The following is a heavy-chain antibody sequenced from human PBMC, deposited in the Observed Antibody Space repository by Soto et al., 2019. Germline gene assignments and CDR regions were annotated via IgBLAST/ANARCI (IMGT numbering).Heavy chain of an antibody. CDR3: AREEGDVLRYFDWLPGRRFDY. D-gene: IGHD3-9*01. Sequence: GASVRVSCKASGYTFTSYGISWVRQAPGQGLEWMGWISAYNGNTNYAQKFQGRVTITADESTSTAYMELSSLRSEDTAVYYCAREEGDVLRYFDWLPGRRFDYWGQGTLVTVSS. V-gene: IGHV1-18*01. J-gene: IGHJ4*02. CDR1: GYTFTSYG. CDR2: ISAYNGNT.